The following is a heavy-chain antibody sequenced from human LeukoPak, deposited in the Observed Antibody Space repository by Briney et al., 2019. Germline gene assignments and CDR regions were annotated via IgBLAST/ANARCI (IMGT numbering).Heavy chain of an antibody. CDR3: ERATRYYDFGGVYHYYFDY. V-gene: IGHV3-13*01. CDR2: IGTAGDT. D-gene: IGHD3-3*01. J-gene: IGHJ4*02. CDR1: GFTFSSCD. Sequence: PGGSLRLSCAASGFTFSSCDMHWVRQATGKGLEWVSAIGTAGDTYYPGSVKGRFTISRENAKNSLYLQMNSLRAGDTAVYYCERATRYYDFGGVYHYYFDYWGRGPLVPVPS.